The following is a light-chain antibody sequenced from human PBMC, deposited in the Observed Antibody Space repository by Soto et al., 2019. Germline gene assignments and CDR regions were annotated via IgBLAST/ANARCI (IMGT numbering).Light chain of an antibody. CDR1: QDISSS. J-gene: IGKJ3*01. CDR3: QQAHNFPFT. CDR2: AAS. Sequence: DIQMTQSPSSVSASVGDRVTITCRASQDISSSLAWYQQKPGKAPNLLIYAASNLESEVPPRFSGSGSGTDFALTINSLQPEDFATYYCQQAHNFPFTFGPGTKVDFK. V-gene: IGKV1-12*01.